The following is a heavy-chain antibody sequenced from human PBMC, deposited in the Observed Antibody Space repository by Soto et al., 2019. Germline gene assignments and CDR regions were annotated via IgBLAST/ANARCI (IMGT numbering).Heavy chain of an antibody. CDR3: ARGGYYASESYYNEEDAFDI. D-gene: IGHD3-10*01. J-gene: IGHJ3*02. CDR2: ISYDGSNK. CDR1: GFTFSNYA. Sequence: VQLVESGGGVVQPGRSLRLSCVASGFTFSNYAMHWVRQAPGKGLEWVAFISYDGSNKYYADSVKGRFTISRDNSKNRMYLQMHSLRAEDTAVYYCARGGYYASESYYNEEDAFDIWGQGTMVTVSS. V-gene: IGHV3-30-3*01.